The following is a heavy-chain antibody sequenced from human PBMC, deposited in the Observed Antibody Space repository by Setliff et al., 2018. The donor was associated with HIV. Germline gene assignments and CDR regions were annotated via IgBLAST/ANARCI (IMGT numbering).Heavy chain of an antibody. CDR1: GGSISSYSYF. CDR2: IYRSGSTY. D-gene: IGHD7-27*01. V-gene: IGHV4-39*01. J-gene: IGHJ4*02. CDR3: ARPEQANDWGYYFDS. Sequence: SETLSLTCTVSGGSISSYSYFWGWVRQPPGKGLEWIGNIYRSGSTYYYNPSLKSRVTMSVDTSKNQSSMKLSSVTAADTAVYYCARPEQANDWGYYFDSWGQGTLVTVSS.